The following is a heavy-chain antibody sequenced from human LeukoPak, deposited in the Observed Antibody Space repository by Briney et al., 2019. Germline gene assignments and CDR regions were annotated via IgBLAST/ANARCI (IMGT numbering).Heavy chain of an antibody. D-gene: IGHD6-19*01. Sequence: GGSLRLSCGASGFTFSNYAMSWVRQAPGKGLEWVSGISDSGSTAFYADSVKGRFSISRDNSKNTVDLQMNSLRVEDTAVYYCARGKVVAGTPGQNSWDYWGQGTLVTVSS. CDR2: ISDSGSTA. CDR1: GFTFSNYA. V-gene: IGHV3-23*01. CDR3: ARGKVVAGTPGQNSWDY. J-gene: IGHJ4*02.